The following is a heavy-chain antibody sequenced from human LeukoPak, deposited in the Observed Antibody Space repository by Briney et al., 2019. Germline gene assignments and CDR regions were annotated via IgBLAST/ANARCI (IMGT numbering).Heavy chain of an antibody. CDR1: GFTFSSYS. CDR2: ISSSSSYI. Sequence: GSLRLSCAASGFTFSSYSMNWVRQAPGKGLEWVSSISSSSSYIYYADSVKGRFTISRDNAKNSLYLQMNSLRAEDTAVYYCARDRAHYYYMDVWGKGTTVTVSS. D-gene: IGHD3-10*01. J-gene: IGHJ6*03. V-gene: IGHV3-21*01. CDR3: ARDRAHYYYMDV.